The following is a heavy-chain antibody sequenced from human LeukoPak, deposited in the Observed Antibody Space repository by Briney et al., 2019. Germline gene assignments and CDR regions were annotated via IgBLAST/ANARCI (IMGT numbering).Heavy chain of an antibody. CDR1: GGSISTSNYY. J-gene: IGHJ4*01. D-gene: IGHD6-19*01. Sequence: SETLSLTCTVSGGSISTSNYYWGWIRQPPGKGLEWIGNIFYSGSTYYSPSLKSRVTISVDTSKNQFSLKLSSVTAADTAVYYCARGYTSGWYRFDYWGQGTLVTVSS. V-gene: IGHV4-39*07. CDR2: IFYSGST. CDR3: ARGYTSGWYRFDY.